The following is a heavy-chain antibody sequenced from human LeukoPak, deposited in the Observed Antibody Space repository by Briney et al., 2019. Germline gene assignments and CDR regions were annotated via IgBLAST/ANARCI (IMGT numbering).Heavy chain of an antibody. CDR2: MSYDGRNK. J-gene: IGHJ6*03. Sequence: GGSLRLSCAASGFTFSSYEMNWVRQAPGKGLEWVAVMSYDGRNKYYADSVKGRFTVSRDNSKNTLYLQMNSLRVEDTAVYYCARDREGNSNSTGYYYYYYMDVWGKGTTVTVSS. D-gene: IGHD1/OR15-1a*01. V-gene: IGHV3-30*04. CDR1: GFTFSSYE. CDR3: ARDREGNSNSTGYYYYYYMDV.